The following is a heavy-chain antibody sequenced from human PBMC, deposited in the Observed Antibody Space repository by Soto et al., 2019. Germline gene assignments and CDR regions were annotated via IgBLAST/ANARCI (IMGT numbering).Heavy chain of an antibody. CDR1: GGSISSYY. CDR2: IYYSGST. J-gene: IGHJ4*02. D-gene: IGHD6-19*01. V-gene: IGHV4-59*01. CDR3: ARWDGYSSGWYAEYYFDY. Sequence: PSETLSLTCTVSGGSISSYYWSWIRQPPGKGLEWIGYIYYSGSTNYNPSLKSRVTISVDTSKNQFSLKLSSVTAADTAVYYCARWDGYSSGWYAEYYFDYWGQGTLVTVSS.